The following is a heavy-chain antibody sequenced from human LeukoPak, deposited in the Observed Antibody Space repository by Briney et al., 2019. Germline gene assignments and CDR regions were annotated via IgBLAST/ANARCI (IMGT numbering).Heavy chain of an antibody. CDR2: IFSNDEK. CDR1: GFSLSNARMG. J-gene: IGHJ4*02. CDR3: ARIGYDSSGYSPPYFDC. D-gene: IGHD3-22*01. Sequence: ESGPTLVNPTETLTLTCTVSGFSLSNARMGVSWIRQPPGKALEWLAHIFSNDEKSYSTSLKSRLTISKDTSKSQVVLTMTNMDPVDTATYYCARIGYDSSGYSPPYFDCWGQGTLVTVSS. V-gene: IGHV2-26*01.